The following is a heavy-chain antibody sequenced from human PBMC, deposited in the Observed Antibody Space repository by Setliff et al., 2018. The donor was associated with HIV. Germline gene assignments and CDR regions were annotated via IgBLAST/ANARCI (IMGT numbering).Heavy chain of an antibody. D-gene: IGHD5-18*01. V-gene: IGHV4-39*07. CDR3: ARVQRGRGYSHGHWYFDL. CDR1: GDSLRSTNSY. J-gene: IGHJ2*01. Sequence: SETLSLTCTVSGDSLRSTNSYWGWIRQPPGKALEWIGTIYYTGSAFYNPPLKSRVTMSVDTSKSQFSLGLTLVTAADTAIYYCARVQRGRGYSHGHWYFDLWGRGTLVTVSS. CDR2: IYYTGSA.